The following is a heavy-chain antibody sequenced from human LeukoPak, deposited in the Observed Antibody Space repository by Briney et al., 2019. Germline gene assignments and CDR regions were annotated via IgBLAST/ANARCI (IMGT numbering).Heavy chain of an antibody. J-gene: IGHJ6*02. Sequence: GESLKISCKGSGYSFTTYWIGWVRQMPGKGLEWMGIIYLGDSDTRYSPSFQGQVTISADKSISTAYLQWSSLKASDTAMYYCAILAGYDSSGYYYYYGMDVWGQGTTVTVSS. V-gene: IGHV5-51*01. D-gene: IGHD3-22*01. CDR3: AILAGYDSSGYYYYYGMDV. CDR1: GYSFTTYW. CDR2: IYLGDSDT.